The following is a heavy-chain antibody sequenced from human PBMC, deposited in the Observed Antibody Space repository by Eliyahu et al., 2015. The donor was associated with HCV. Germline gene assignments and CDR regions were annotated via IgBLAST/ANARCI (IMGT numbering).Heavy chain of an antibody. CDR2: ISYDGSNK. Sequence: VESGRSLRLSCAASGFTFSSYAMHWVRQAPGKGLEWVAVISYDGSNKYYAXSVKGRLTISRDNSKNTLYLQMNSLRAEDTAVYYCARDQQDGSGSYGMDVWGLGTTVTVSS. CDR1: GFTFSSYA. D-gene: IGHD3-10*01. J-gene: IGHJ6*02. CDR3: ARDQQDGSGSYGMDV. V-gene: IGHV3-30-3*01.